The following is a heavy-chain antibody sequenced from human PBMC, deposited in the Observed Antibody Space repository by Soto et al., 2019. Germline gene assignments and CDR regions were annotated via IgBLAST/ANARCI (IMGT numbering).Heavy chain of an antibody. CDR2: ISSNGGST. D-gene: IGHD3-10*01. CDR1: GFTFSSYA. V-gene: IGHV3-64D*08. CDR3: VTLWFGELYPQGDFDY. J-gene: IGHJ4*02. Sequence: GGSLRLSCSASGFTFSSYAMHWVRQAPGKGLEYVSAISSNGGSTYYADSVKGRFTISRDNSKNTLYLQMSSLRAEDTAVYYCVTLWFGELYPQGDFDYWGQGTLVTVSS.